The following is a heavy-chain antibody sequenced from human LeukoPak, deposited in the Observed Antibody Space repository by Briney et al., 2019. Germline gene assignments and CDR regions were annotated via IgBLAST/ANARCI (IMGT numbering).Heavy chain of an antibody. J-gene: IGHJ6*02. CDR2: IYYSGST. CDR1: GGSISSGGYY. V-gene: IGHV4-31*03. Sequence: SQTLSLTCTVSGGSISSGGYYWSWIRQHPGKGLEWIGYIYYSGSTYYNPSLKSRVTISVDTSKNQFSLKLSSVTAADTAVYYCARATVTFIGNYYGMDVWGQGTTVTVSS. D-gene: IGHD4-17*01. CDR3: ARATVTFIGNYYGMDV.